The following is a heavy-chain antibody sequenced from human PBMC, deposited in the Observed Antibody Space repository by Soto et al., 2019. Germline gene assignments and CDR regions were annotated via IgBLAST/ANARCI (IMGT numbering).Heavy chain of an antibody. J-gene: IGHJ4*01. CDR2: ISYDGSNN. Sequence: VVCRRLSCAASGFTFSTSAMHWVPSAPCQELEWVAVISYDGSNNYYANSVKGRFTISRDNSKNTLYLKMNSLIVEDTAAYYCATESGAGVDYWGHGT. CDR3: ATESGAGVDY. D-gene: IGHD6-19*01. CDR1: GFTFSTSA. V-gene: IGHV3-30-3*01.